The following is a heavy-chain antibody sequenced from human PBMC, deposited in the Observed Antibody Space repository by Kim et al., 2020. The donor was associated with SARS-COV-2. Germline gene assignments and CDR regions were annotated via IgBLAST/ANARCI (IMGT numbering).Heavy chain of an antibody. CDR2: IRSKAYGGTT. CDR3: TRAPSATGIAVAGDAFDI. D-gene: IGHD6-19*01. Sequence: GGSLRLSCTASGFTFGDYAMSWFRQAPGKGLEWVGFIRSKAYGGTTEYAASVKGRFTISRDDSKSIAYLQMNSLKTEDTAVYYCTRAPSATGIAVAGDAFDIWGQGTMVTVSS. V-gene: IGHV3-49*03. J-gene: IGHJ3*02. CDR1: GFTFGDYA.